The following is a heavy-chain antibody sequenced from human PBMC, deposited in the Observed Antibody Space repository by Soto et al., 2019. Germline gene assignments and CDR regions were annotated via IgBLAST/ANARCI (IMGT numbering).Heavy chain of an antibody. V-gene: IGHV1-18*01. J-gene: IGHJ4*02. CDR3: ARELNTDSSAYYSFAY. CDR1: GYTFSDYG. D-gene: IGHD3-22*01. Sequence: ASVKVSCKASGYTFSDYGLAWLRQTPGQRPEWMGWVSTYNTNTNYAQKFQGRVTMTTDTSTTTTSMELRSLRSDDTAVYYCARELNTDSSAYYSFAYWGQGTLVTVSS. CDR2: VSTYNTNT.